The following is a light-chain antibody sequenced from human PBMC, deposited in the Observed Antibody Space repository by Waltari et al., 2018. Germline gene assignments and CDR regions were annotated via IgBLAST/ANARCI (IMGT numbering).Light chain of an antibody. J-gene: IGLJ3*02. Sequence: QSALTQPASVSGSPGQSITIPCPGTSSDVGCYNLVSWYQQHPGKAPKLIIYEGYKRPSGVSNRFSGSKSGDTASLTISGVQAEDEADYYCCSYANNRPRVFGGGTKLTVL. CDR3: CSYANNRPRV. CDR2: EGY. V-gene: IGLV2-23*01. CDR1: SSDVGCYNL.